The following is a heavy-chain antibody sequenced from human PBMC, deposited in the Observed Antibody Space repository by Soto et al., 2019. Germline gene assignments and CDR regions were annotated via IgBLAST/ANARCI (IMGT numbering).Heavy chain of an antibody. J-gene: IGHJ6*02. CDR2: ISGSGGST. Sequence: PGGSLRLSCAASGFTFSSYAMIWVRHAPGKGLEWVSAISGSGGSTYYADSVKGRFTISRDNSKNTLYLQMNSLRAEDTAVYYCAKDDSSGITIFGVVTPGGMDVWGQGTPVTVSS. CDR1: GFTFSSYA. V-gene: IGHV3-23*01. D-gene: IGHD3-3*01. CDR3: AKDDSSGITIFGVVTPGGMDV.